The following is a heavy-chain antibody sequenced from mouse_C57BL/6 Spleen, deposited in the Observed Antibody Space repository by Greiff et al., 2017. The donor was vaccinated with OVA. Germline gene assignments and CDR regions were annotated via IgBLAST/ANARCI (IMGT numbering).Heavy chain of an antibody. V-gene: IGHV1-52*01. Sequence: QVQLKQPGAELVRPGSSVKLSCKASGYTFTSYWMHWVKQRPIQGLEWIGNIDPSDSETHYNQKFKDKATLTVDKSSSTAYMQLSSLTSEDSAVYYCVGTGTGYFDVWGTGTTVTVSS. D-gene: IGHD4-1*01. CDR2: IDPSDSET. J-gene: IGHJ1*03. CDR3: VGTGTGYFDV. CDR1: GYTFTSYW.